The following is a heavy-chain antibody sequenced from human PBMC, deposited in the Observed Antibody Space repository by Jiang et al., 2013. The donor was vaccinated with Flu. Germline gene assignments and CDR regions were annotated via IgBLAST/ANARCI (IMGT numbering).Heavy chain of an antibody. V-gene: IGHV4-59*01. Sequence: GPGLVKASEALSLTCTVSGGFMNSFYWTWVRQPPGKGLEWIGYIYYSGSTNYSPSLKKRVTISLDASKRQFSLKLNAVTAADTAVYYCVRGAPRYVDCSSTDCFGINNYYYHGMDVWGPGATVSVSS. CDR1: GGFMNSFY. D-gene: IGHD2-2*01. CDR3: VRGAPRYVDCSSTDCFGINNYYYHGMDV. J-gene: IGHJ6*02. CDR2: IYYSGST.